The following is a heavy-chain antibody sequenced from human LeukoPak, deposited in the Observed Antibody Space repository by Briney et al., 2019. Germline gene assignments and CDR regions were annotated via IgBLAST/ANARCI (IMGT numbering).Heavy chain of an antibody. V-gene: IGHV3-21*01. J-gene: IGHJ6*03. Sequence: GGSLRLSCAASGFTFSSYSMNWVRQASGKGLEWVSSISSSSSYIYYADSVKGRFTISRDNAKNTLYLQMNSLRAEDTAVYYCARAGNADYGDYAPPPYYYYYMDVWGEGTTVTISS. CDR1: GFTFSSYS. CDR2: ISSSSSYI. D-gene: IGHD4-17*01. CDR3: ARAGNADYGDYAPPPYYYYYMDV.